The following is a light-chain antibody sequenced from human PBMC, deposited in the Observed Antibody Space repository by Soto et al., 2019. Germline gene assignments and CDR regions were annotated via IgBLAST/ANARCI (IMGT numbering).Light chain of an antibody. CDR3: QQYNSYRT. J-gene: IGKJ1*01. Sequence: DIQMTQSPSTLSASVGDRVTITCRASQSISSWLAWYQQKPGKAPKLLIYKASSLGSGVPSRFSGSGSGTEFTPTISSLQPDDFATYYCQQYNSYRTFGQGTKVDIK. CDR1: QSISSW. CDR2: KAS. V-gene: IGKV1-5*03.